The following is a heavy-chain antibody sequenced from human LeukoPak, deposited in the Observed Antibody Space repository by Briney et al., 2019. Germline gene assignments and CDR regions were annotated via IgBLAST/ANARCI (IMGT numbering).Heavy chain of an antibody. D-gene: IGHD2-8*01. Sequence: ASVKVSCKASGYTFTGYYMHWVRQAPGQGLEWMGWINPNSGGTNYAQKFQGRVTMTRDTSTSTAYMELRSLRSDDTAVYYCARDQTDIVLMVYARFDYWGQGTLVTVSS. CDR3: ARDQTDIVLMVYARFDY. J-gene: IGHJ4*02. CDR1: GYTFTGYY. V-gene: IGHV1-2*02. CDR2: INPNSGGT.